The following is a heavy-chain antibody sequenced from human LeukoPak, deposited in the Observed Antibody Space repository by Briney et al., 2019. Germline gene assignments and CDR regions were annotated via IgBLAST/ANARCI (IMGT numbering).Heavy chain of an antibody. V-gene: IGHV3-23*01. CDR1: GFTFGDYY. CDR3: AKASRFGYSYGPREYFYYMDV. D-gene: IGHD5-18*01. Sequence: PGGSLRLSCAASGFTFGDYYMTWIRQAPGKGLEWVSTISGSGGSTYYADSVKGRFTISRDNSKNTLYLQMNTLRAEDTAVYYCAKASRFGYSYGPREYFYYMDVWGKGTTVTISS. J-gene: IGHJ6*03. CDR2: ISGSGGST.